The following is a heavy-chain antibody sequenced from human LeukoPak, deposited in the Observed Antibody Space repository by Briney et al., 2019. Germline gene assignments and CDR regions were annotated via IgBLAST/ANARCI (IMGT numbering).Heavy chain of an antibody. V-gene: IGHV4-59*13. J-gene: IGHJ6*03. CDR3: AREHGSWSYRYCFFVEV. CDR1: GDSISPYY. D-gene: IGHD5-18*01. CDR2: VSYNGRP. Sequence: KPSQTLSLTCSVSGDSISPYYCRWIRQPPGNGLEWIVHVSYNGRPNYNPSRKSRATISLGTSKSHFSLILTSSTPADPAIYYCAREHGSWSYRYCFFVEVWGKGTTVTVSS.